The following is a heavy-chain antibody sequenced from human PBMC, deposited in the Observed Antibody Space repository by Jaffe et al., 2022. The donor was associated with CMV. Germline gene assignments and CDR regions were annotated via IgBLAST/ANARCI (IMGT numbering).Heavy chain of an antibody. CDR1: GGSFSGYY. CDR2: INHSGST. Sequence: QVQLQQWGAGLLKPSETLSLTCAVYGGSFSGYYWSWIRQPPGKGLEWIGEINHSGSTNYNPSLKSRVTISVDTSKNQFSLKLSSVTAADTAVYYCARGLYYSLIAVAGRFDYWGQGTLVTVSS. D-gene: IGHD6-19*01. J-gene: IGHJ4*02. CDR3: ARGLYYSLIAVAGRFDY. V-gene: IGHV4-34*01.